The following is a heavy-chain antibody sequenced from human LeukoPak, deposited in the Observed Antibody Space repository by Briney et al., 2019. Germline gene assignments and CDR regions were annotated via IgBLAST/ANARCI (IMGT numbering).Heavy chain of an antibody. J-gene: IGHJ3*02. Sequence: ASVKVSCKASGYTFTNYYMHWVRQAPGQGLEWMGWIDPNTGDTNYSQNIQGRATMTRDTSVDTAYMEFTSLGSDDTAVYYCARGRTMDGSTPPFEIWGQGTMVTVSS. V-gene: IGHV1-2*02. CDR2: IDPNTGDT. D-gene: IGHD4/OR15-4a*01. CDR3: ARGRTMDGSTPPFEI. CDR1: GYTFTNYY.